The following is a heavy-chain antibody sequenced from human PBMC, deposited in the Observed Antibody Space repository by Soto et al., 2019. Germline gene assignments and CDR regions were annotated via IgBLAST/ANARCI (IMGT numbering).Heavy chain of an antibody. J-gene: IGHJ1*01. Sequence: PSETLSLTCSVSGDSISTEGYYWSWIRQHPGKGLEWIGYIYYSGLTSYNPSLKSRVTISRATSKNQFYLKLSSVTAADTAVYYCARGRSYYVEDFQKWGQGTLVTVSS. D-gene: IGHD1-26*01. CDR3: ARGRSYYVEDFQK. V-gene: IGHV4-31*03. CDR1: GDSISTEGYY. CDR2: IYYSGLT.